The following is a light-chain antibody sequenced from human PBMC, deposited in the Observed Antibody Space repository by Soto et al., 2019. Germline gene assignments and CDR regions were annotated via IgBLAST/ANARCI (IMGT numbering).Light chain of an antibody. CDR1: SSDVGGYNY. CDR3: QSYDRTVSGSKV. CDR2: EVS. Sequence: QSVLTQPASVSGSPGQSITISCTGTSSDVGGYNYVSWYQQHPGKAPKLMIYEVSNRPSGVSNRFSGSKSGNTASLTISGLQAEDEADYYCQSYDRTVSGSKVFGGGTQLTVL. V-gene: IGLV2-14*01. J-gene: IGLJ3*02.